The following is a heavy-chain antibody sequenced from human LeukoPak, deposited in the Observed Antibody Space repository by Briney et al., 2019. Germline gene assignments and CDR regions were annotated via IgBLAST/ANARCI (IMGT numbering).Heavy chain of an antibody. CDR2: IIPIFGTA. V-gene: IGHV1-69*01. D-gene: IGHD4-17*01. CDR1: GGTLSSYA. J-gene: IGHJ6*02. CDR3: ARILMATVTTLSTKYGMDV. Sequence: GASVKVSCKASGGTLSSYAVSWVRQAPGQGLEWMGGIIPIFGTANYAQKFQGRVTITADESTSTAYMELSSLRSEDTAVYYCARILMATVTTLSTKYGMDVWGQGTTVTVSS.